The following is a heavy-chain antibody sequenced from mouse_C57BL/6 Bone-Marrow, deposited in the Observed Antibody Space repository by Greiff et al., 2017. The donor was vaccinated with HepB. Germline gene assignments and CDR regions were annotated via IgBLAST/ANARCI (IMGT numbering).Heavy chain of an antibody. V-gene: IGHV1-69*01. D-gene: IGHD2-2*01. Sequence: QVQLQQPGAELVMPGASVKLSCKASGYTFTSYWMHWVKQRPGQGLEWIGEIDPSDSYTNYNQKFKGKSTLTVDKSSSTASMQLRSLTSEDSAVYYCARHYGYDRGFAYWGQGTLVTVSA. J-gene: IGHJ3*01. CDR2: IDPSDSYT. CDR3: ARHYGYDRGFAY. CDR1: GYTFTSYW.